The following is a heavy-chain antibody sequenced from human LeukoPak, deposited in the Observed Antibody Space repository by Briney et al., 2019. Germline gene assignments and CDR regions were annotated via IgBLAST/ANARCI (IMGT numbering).Heavy chain of an antibody. CDR2: FYYSGST. CDR3: ARAGGADRYYFDY. D-gene: IGHD3-16*01. Sequence: SETLSLTCTVSGGSISSSSHYWGWIRQPPGKGLEWIGSFYYSGSTYYNPSLKSRVTISVDTSKNQFSLKLSSVTAADTAVYYCARAGGADRYYFDYWGQGTLVTVSS. J-gene: IGHJ4*02. V-gene: IGHV4-39*07. CDR1: GGSISSSSHY.